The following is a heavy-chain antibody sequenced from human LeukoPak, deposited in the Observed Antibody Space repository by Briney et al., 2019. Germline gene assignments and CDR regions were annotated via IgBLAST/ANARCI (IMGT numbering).Heavy chain of an antibody. CDR2: IYYSGST. CDR3: ARQRGSYGPLLYYFDY. V-gene: IGHV4-59*01. Sequence: SETLSLTCTVSGGSISSYYWSWIRQPPGKGLEWIGYIYYSGSTNYNPSLKSRVTISVDTSKNQFSLKLSSVTAADTAVYYCARQRGSYGPLLYYFDYWGQGTLVTVSS. D-gene: IGHD5-18*01. CDR1: GGSISSYY. J-gene: IGHJ4*02.